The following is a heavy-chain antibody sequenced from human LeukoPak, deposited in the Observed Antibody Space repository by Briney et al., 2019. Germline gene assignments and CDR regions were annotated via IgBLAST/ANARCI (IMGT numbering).Heavy chain of an antibody. J-gene: IGHJ5*02. Sequence: PSETLSLTCTLSGGSLSSYYWSWIRQPPGEGREWVGYIYTSGSTNYNPSLKSRVTISVDTSKNQFSLKLSSVTAADTAVYYCARHFGYCSSTSCYKGTYNWFDPWGQGTLVTVSS. CDR3: ARHFGYCSSTSCYKGTYNWFDP. CDR2: IYTSGST. D-gene: IGHD2-2*02. CDR1: GGSLSSYY. V-gene: IGHV4-4*09.